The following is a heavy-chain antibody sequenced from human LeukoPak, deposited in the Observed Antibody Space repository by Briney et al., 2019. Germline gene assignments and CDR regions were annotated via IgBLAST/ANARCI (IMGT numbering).Heavy chain of an antibody. J-gene: IGHJ6*02. CDR3: ARKGGSRFLGRYKYYGLDV. CDR2: ISYDGSNK. CDR1: GFTFSSYG. Sequence: PGGSLRLSCAASGFTFSSYGMHWVRQAPGKGLEWVAVISYDGSNKYYADSVKGRFTISRDNSKNTLYLQMNSLRAEDTAVYYCARKGGSRFLGRYKYYGLDVWGQGTTVTVS. D-gene: IGHD3-3*01. V-gene: IGHV3-30*03.